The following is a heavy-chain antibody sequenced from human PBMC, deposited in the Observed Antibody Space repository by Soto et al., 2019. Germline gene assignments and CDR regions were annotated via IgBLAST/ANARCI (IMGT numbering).Heavy chain of an antibody. CDR3: ARAQFYSGSGNYNNLMFDA. V-gene: IGHV4-30-2*01. CDR1: GGSIGGVGYS. Sequence: SETLSLTCAVSGGSIGGVGYSWSWIRPPPGGGLEWIGYMYHSGTFLKSPSLKTRLIMSLDMSKNQFSLTLNSMTAADTAVYYCARAQFYSGSGNYNNLMFDAWGQGIQVTVSS. CDR2: MYHSGTF. D-gene: IGHD3-10*01. J-gene: IGHJ5*02.